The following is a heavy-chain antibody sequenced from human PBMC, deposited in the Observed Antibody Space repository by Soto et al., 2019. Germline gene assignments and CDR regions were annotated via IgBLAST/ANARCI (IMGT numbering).Heavy chain of an antibody. V-gene: IGHV4-39*07. CDR3: ARLAWDYGDYEDYYYGMDV. CDR2: IYYSGST. D-gene: IGHD4-17*01. J-gene: IGHJ6*02. CDR1: GGSISSSSYY. Sequence: SETLSLTCTVSGGSISSSSYYWGWIRQPPGKGLEWIGSIYYSGSTYYNPSLKSRVTISVDTSKNQFSLKLSSVTAADTAVYYCARLAWDYGDYEDYYYGMDVWGQGTTVTVSS.